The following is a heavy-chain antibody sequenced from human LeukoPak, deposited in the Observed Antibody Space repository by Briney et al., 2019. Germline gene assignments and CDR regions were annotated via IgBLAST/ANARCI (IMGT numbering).Heavy chain of an antibody. CDR3: ARGQYDSSGYYFESTFTR. CDR2: INPNSGGT. CDR1: GGTFSSYA. D-gene: IGHD3-22*01. V-gene: IGHV1-2*06. J-gene: IGHJ4*02. Sequence: ASVKVSCKASGGTFSSYAISWVRQAPGHGLEWMGRINPNSGGTNFAQKFQGRVTMTRDTSISTAYMELSSLRSDDTAVYYCARGQYDSSGYYFESTFTRWGQGTLVTVSS.